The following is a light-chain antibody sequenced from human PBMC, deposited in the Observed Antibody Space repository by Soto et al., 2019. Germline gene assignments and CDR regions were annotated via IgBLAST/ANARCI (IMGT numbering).Light chain of an antibody. Sequence: DIQMTQSPSSLSASVGDRVTITCRASQSISSISSYLNWYQQKPGKAPKLLIYAASSLQSGVPSRFSGSGSGTDFNLTISSLQPEDVATDYCQQSYSTPLAFGQGTKVEIK. V-gene: IGKV1-39*01. CDR1: QSISSISSY. CDR3: QQSYSTPLA. CDR2: AAS. J-gene: IGKJ1*01.